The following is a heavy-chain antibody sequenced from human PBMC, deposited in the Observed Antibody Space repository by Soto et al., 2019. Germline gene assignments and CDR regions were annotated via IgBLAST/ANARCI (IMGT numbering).Heavy chain of an antibody. J-gene: IGHJ6*02. CDR2: VFYTGRA. CDR3: ARDGDGRMTSNPYYYNGMDV. V-gene: IGHV4-59*01. CDR1: GGSLGSDY. Sequence: PSETLSLTCTVSGGSLGSDYWSWIRQPPGTGLEWIGYVFYTGRANYNSTLKSRVSISLDTSNYQFSLKLSSVTAAATAVYYCARDGDGRMTSNPYYYNGMDVWGPGTTVTVSS. D-gene: IGHD2-21*02.